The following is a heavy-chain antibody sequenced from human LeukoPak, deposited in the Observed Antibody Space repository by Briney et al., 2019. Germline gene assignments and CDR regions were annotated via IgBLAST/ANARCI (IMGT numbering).Heavy chain of an antibody. V-gene: IGHV3-30*02. J-gene: IGHJ6*03. CDR3: AKALIQTTGWYSYMDV. CDR2: IRYDGSNK. Sequence: GGSLRLSCAASGFTFSSYGMHWVRQAPGKGLEWVAFIRYDGSNKYYADSVKGRFTISRDNSKNTLYLQMNSLRTEDTALYYCAKALIQTTGWYSYMDVWGKGTTVTVSS. CDR1: GFTFSSYG. D-gene: IGHD6-19*01.